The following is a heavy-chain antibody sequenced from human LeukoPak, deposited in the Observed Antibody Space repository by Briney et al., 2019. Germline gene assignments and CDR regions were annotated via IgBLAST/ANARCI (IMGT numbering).Heavy chain of an antibody. D-gene: IGHD3-10*01. CDR3: AREGILLWFGEFPTYYYYMDV. Sequence: SETLSLTCTVSGGSISSSNYYWGWIRQPPGKGLEWIGSIFYSGGTYYNPSLKSRVTMSVDTSKNQFSLKLSSVTAADTAVYYCAREGILLWFGEFPTYYYYMDVWGKGTTVTVSS. V-gene: IGHV4-39*07. CDR2: IFYSGGT. J-gene: IGHJ6*03. CDR1: GGSISSSNYY.